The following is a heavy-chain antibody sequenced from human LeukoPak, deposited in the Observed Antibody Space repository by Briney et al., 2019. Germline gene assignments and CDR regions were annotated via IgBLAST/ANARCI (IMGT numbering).Heavy chain of an antibody. CDR2: ISGSGGST. Sequence: QPGGSLRLSCAGSGFTFSRYAMSWVRQAPGKGLEWVSAISGSGGSTDYPDSVKGRFTISRDNSKNTLYLQMNSLRAEDTAVYYCAKDSGRTVDAFDIWGQGTMVTVSS. D-gene: IGHD3-10*01. J-gene: IGHJ3*02. CDR3: AKDSGRTVDAFDI. V-gene: IGHV3-23*01. CDR1: GFTFSRYA.